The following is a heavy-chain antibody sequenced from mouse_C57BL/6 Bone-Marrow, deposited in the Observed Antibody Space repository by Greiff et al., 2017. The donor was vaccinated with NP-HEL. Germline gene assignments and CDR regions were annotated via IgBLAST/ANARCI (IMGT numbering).Heavy chain of an antibody. CDR1: GYTFTSYW. V-gene: IGHV1-59*01. Sequence: QVQLQQPGAELVRPGTSVKLSCKASGYTFTSYWMHWVKQRPGQGLEWIGVIDPSDSYTNYNQKFKGKATLTVDTSSSTAYMQLSSLTSEDSAVYYCAGLLRYPFYWYFDVWGTGTTVTVSS. CDR2: IDPSDSYT. J-gene: IGHJ1*03. CDR3: AGLLRYPFYWYFDV. D-gene: IGHD1-1*01.